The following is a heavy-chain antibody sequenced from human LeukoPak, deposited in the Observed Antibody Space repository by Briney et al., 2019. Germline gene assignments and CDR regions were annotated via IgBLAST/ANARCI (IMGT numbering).Heavy chain of an antibody. Sequence: PGGSLRLSCAASGFTFSSYWMSWVRQAPGKGLEWVSAISGSGGSTYYADSVKGRFTISRDNSKNTLYLQMNSLRAEDTAVYYCAKDLASYSSGWYIDYWGQGTLVTVSS. CDR1: GFTFSSYW. V-gene: IGHV3-23*01. CDR3: AKDLASYSSGWYIDY. D-gene: IGHD6-19*01. J-gene: IGHJ4*02. CDR2: ISGSGGST.